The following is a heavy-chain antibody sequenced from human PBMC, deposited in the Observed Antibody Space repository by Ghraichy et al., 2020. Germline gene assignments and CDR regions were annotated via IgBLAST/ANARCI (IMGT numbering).Heavy chain of an antibody. J-gene: IGHJ4*02. CDR2: IYSGGST. Sequence: GGSLRLSCAASGFTVSSNSMSWVRQAPGKGLEWVSVIYSGGSTYYADSVKGRFTISRDNSKNTLYLQMNSLRAEDTAVYYCARVSSGSRFDYWGQGTLVTVSS. V-gene: IGHV3-53*01. CDR3: ARVSSGSRFDY. CDR1: GFTVSSNS. D-gene: IGHD6-19*01.